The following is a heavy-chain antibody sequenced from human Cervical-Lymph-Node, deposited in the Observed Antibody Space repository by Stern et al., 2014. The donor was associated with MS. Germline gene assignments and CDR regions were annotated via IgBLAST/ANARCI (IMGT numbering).Heavy chain of an antibody. CDR3: ARRVLVAMVGYPKTLDV. CDR2: IKEDGSEQ. J-gene: IGHJ6*02. D-gene: IGHD2-2*01. V-gene: IGHV3-7*01. Sequence: EVQLVQSGGVLVQPGGSLKLSCAASGFTFSRDWMTWVRQAPGKGLEWVANIKEDGSEQYYVDSVKGRFTMSRDNAKNSLYLQMNSLRAEDTAVYYCARRVLVAMVGYPKTLDVWGRGTTVTVSS. CDR1: GFTFSRDW.